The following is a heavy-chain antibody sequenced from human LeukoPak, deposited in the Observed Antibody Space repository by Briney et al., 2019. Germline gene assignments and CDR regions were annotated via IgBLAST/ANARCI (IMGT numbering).Heavy chain of an antibody. Sequence: SVKVSCKASGGTFSSYAISWVRQAPGQGLEWMGGIIPIFGTANYAQKFQGRVTVTADESTSTAYMELSSLRSEDTAVYYCARENIVVVPAARNYYYGMDVWGQGTTVTVSS. J-gene: IGHJ6*02. CDR2: IIPIFGTA. CDR1: GGTFSSYA. CDR3: ARENIVVVPAARNYYYGMDV. D-gene: IGHD2-2*01. V-gene: IGHV1-69*13.